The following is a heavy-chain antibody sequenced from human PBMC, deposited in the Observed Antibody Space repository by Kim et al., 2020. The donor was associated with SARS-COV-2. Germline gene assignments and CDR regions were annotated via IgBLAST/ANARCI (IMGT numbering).Heavy chain of an antibody. Sequence: GGSLRLSCAASGFTVSSNYMSWVRQAPGKGLEWVSVIYSGYITYYADSVKGRFTISRDNSKNTLYLQMNSLRAEDTAVYYCARREIMITFGGVIADFDYWGQGTLVTVSS. V-gene: IGHV3-66*01. CDR3: ARREIMITFGGVIADFDY. CDR1: GFTVSSNY. CDR2: IYSGYIT. J-gene: IGHJ4*02. D-gene: IGHD3-16*02.